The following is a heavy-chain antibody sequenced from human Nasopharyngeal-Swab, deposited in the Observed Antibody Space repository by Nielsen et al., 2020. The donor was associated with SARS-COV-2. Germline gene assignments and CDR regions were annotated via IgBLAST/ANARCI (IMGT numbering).Heavy chain of an antibody. CDR3: ARSYNPGGFGWLLSND. Sequence: GGSLRLSCAASGFTFSSYWRSWVRQAPGKGLEWVANIKQDGSEKYYVDSVKGRFTISRDNAKNSLYLQMNSLTVDDTAVYYCARSYNPGGFGWLLSNDWGQGTLVTVSS. V-gene: IGHV3-7*01. CDR1: GFTFSSYW. CDR2: IKQDGSEK. J-gene: IGHJ4*02. D-gene: IGHD3-9*01.